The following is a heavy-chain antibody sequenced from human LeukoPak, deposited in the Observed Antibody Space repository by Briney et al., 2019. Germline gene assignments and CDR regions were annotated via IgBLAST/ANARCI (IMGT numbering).Heavy chain of an antibody. CDR2: ISYDGSNK. J-gene: IGHJ4*02. V-gene: IGHV3-30*18. D-gene: IGHD4-17*01. CDR1: GFTFSSYG. Sequence: GRSLRLSCAASGFTFSSYGMHWVRQAPGKGLEWVAVISYDGSNKYYADSVKGRFTISRDNSKNTLYLQMNSLRCEATAVYYRAKAAARYYFDYWGQGTLVTVSS. CDR3: AKAAARYYFDY.